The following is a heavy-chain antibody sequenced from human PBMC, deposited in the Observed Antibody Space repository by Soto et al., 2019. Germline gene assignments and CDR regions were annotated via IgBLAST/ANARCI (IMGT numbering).Heavy chain of an antibody. CDR1: GGSVSSGSYY. V-gene: IGHV4-61*01. J-gene: IGHJ4*02. CDR2: IYYSGST. D-gene: IGHD6-19*01. CDR3: AREKYSSGWYGY. Sequence: SDTLSLTCTVSGGSVSSGSYYWSWIRQPPGKGLEWIGYIYYSGSTNYNPSLKSRVTISVDTSKNQFSLKLSSVTAADTAVYYCAREKYSSGWYGYWGQGTLVTVS.